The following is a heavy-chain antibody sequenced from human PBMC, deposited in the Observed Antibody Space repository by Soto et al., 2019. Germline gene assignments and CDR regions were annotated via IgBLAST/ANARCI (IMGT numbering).Heavy chain of an antibody. CDR2: VKHRPKDYGT. Sequence: GGSLRLSCVASGFSISDYYMDWVRQAPGKGLEWVARVKHRPKDYGTEYAASVTGRFIISRDDSQNSFFLQMNSLKADDTAVYYRVRNAMGWFVPWGQGTLVTVSS. V-gene: IGHV3-72*01. D-gene: IGHD3-16*01. J-gene: IGHJ5*02. CDR3: VRNAMGWFVP. CDR1: GFSISDYY.